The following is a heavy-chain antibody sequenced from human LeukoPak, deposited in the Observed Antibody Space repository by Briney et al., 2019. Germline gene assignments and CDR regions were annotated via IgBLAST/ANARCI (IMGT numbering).Heavy chain of an antibody. CDR1: GGSISSGGYS. D-gene: IGHD3-22*01. J-gene: IGHJ3*02. CDR3: ARAGSGYYNDAFDI. V-gene: IGHV4-30-2*01. Sequence: SETLSLTCAVSGGSISSGGYSWSWIRRPPGKGLEWIGYIYHSGSTYYNPSLKSRVTISVDRSKNQFSLKLSSVTAADTAVYYCARAGSGYYNDAFDIWGQGTMVTVSS. CDR2: IYHSGST.